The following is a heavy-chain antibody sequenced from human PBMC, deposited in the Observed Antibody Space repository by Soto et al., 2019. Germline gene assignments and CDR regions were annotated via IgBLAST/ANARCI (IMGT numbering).Heavy chain of an antibody. V-gene: IGHV1-18*01. CDR2: ISPYNGNT. D-gene: IGHD3-10*01. CDR1: DYTFTSHG. J-gene: IGHJ4*02. Sequence: ASVKVSCKASDYTFTSHGISWVRQAPGQGLEWMGWISPYNGNTNYAQKFQGRVTMTTDTSASTAYMELGSLRSDDTAVYYCARTLSGYYEYWGQGTLVTVSS. CDR3: ARTLSGYYEY.